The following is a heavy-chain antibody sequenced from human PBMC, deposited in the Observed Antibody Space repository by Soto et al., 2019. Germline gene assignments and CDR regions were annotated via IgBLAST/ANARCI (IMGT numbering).Heavy chain of an antibody. CDR1: GGSISSYY. Sequence: SETLSLTCTVSGGSISSYYWSWIRQPPGKGLEWIGYIYYSGSTNYNPSLKSRVTISVDTSKNQFSLKLSSVTAADTAVYYCARVEGYCSGGSCYFDAFDIWSEGTMVTVSS. V-gene: IGHV4-59*01. D-gene: IGHD2-15*01. CDR2: IYYSGST. CDR3: ARVEGYCSGGSCYFDAFDI. J-gene: IGHJ3*02.